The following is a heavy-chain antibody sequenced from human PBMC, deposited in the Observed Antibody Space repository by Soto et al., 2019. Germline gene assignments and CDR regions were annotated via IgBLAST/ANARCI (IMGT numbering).Heavy chain of an antibody. D-gene: IGHD3-3*01. J-gene: IGHJ5*02. V-gene: IGHV1-18*01. CDR3: ARGNNEITYYDFWSGSQNWFDP. Sequence: ASVKVSCKASGYTFTSYGISWVRQAPGQGLEWMGWISAYNGNTNYAQKLQGRVTMTTDTSTSTAYMELRSLRSDDTAVYYCARGNNEITYYDFWSGSQNWFDPWGQGALVTVSS. CDR2: ISAYNGNT. CDR1: GYTFTSYG.